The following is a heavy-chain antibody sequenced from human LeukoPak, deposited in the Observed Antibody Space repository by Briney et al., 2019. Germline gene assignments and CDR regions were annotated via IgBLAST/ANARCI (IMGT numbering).Heavy chain of an antibody. J-gene: IGHJ4*02. CDR2: IYYSGST. D-gene: IGHD3-16*01. V-gene: IGHV4-59*01. Sequence: PSETLSLTCTVSGGSISSYYWGWIRQPPGKGLEWIGYIYYSGSTNYNPSLKSRVTISVDTSKNQFSLKLSSVTAADTAVYYCARVNYVGRTSYFDYWGQGTLVTVSS. CDR3: ARVNYVGRTSYFDY. CDR1: GGSISSYY.